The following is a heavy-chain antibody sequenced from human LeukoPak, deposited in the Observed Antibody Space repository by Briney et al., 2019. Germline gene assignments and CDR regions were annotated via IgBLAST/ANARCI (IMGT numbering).Heavy chain of an antibody. J-gene: IGHJ4*02. V-gene: IGHV3-23*01. Sequence: GGSLRLSCAASGFTFSSYAMSWVRQAPGKGLEWVSAISGSGGSTYYADSVKGRFTISRGNSKNTLYLRMNGLRAEDTAVYYCAKVSYDSSGYYYFDYWGQGTLVTVSS. CDR2: ISGSGGST. CDR3: AKVSYDSSGYYYFDY. D-gene: IGHD3-22*01. CDR1: GFTFSSYA.